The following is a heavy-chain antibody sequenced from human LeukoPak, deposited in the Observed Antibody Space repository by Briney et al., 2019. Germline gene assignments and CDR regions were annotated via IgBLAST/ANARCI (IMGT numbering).Heavy chain of an antibody. V-gene: IGHV1-46*01. J-gene: IGHJ4*02. CDR3: ASLPETGTTGTVDY. CDR1: GYTFTNYY. CDR2: INPSGGRT. D-gene: IGHD1-1*01. Sequence: ASVKVSCKASGYTFTNYYIHWVRQAPGQGLEWMGMINPSGGRTTYAKKFQGRVTMTRDTSISTAYMELSRLRSDDTAVYYCASLPETGTTGTVDYWGQGTLVTVSS.